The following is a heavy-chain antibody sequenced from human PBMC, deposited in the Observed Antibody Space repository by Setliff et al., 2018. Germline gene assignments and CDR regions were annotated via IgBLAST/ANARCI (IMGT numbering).Heavy chain of an antibody. CDR2: ISA. Sequence: ASVKVSCKASGYTFTSYGINWVRQAPGQGLEWMGWISAYARKFQGRVTMTTDTPTNTAYMELRSLRSDDTAVYYCARGPLDFFVLPAAGNFDYWGQGTLVTVSS. J-gene: IGHJ4*02. CDR3: ARGPLDFFVLPAAGNFDY. V-gene: IGHV1-18*01. CDR1: GYTFTSYG. D-gene: IGHD2-2*01.